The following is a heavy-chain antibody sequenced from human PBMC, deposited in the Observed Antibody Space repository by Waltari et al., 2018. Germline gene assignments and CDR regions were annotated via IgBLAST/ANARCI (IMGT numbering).Heavy chain of an antibody. D-gene: IGHD3-16*01. CDR3: ARVVSARGGRDY. CDR2: INPSSVGT. Sequence: QVQLVQSGAEVKKPGASVKVSCKASGYTFTGYYMHWVRQAPGQGLEWMGRINPSSVGTNYAQNFQGRVTMTRDTSISTAYMELSRLRSDDTAVYYCARVVSARGGRDYWGQGTLVTVSS. J-gene: IGHJ4*02. V-gene: IGHV1-2*06. CDR1: GYTFTGYY.